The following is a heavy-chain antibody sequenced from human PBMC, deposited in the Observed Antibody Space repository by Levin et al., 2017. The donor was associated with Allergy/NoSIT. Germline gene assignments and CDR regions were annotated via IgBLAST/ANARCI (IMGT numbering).Heavy chain of an antibody. Sequence: LSLTCAASGFTFSSYGMHWVRQAPGKGLEWVAVISYDGSNKYYADSVKGRFTISRDNSKNTLYLQMNSLRAEDTAVYYCAKDHYGGKSGCSYFDYWGQGTLVTVSS. J-gene: IGHJ4*02. CDR3: AKDHYGGKSGCSYFDY. D-gene: IGHD4-23*01. V-gene: IGHV3-30*18. CDR1: GFTFSSYG. CDR2: ISYDGSNK.